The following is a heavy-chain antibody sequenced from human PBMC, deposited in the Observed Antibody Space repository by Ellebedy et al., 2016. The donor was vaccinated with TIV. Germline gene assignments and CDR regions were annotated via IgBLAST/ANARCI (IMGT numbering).Heavy chain of an antibody. J-gene: IGHJ6*02. Sequence: GESLKISCAASGFTISDTYMSWVRQAPGKRLEFVSVIYRDGGAFYADSVKGRFTISRDNSKNSLYLQMHSLRGEDTAVYYCSRDYRRGDPPWEYYYGVDVWGQGTTVTVSS. CDR3: SRDYRRGDPPWEYYYGVDV. CDR2: IYRDGGA. CDR1: GFTISDTY. D-gene: IGHD4-17*01. V-gene: IGHV3-66*01.